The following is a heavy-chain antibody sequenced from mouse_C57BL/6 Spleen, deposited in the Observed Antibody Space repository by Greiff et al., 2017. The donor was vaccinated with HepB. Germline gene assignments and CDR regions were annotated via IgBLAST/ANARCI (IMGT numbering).Heavy chain of an antibody. V-gene: IGHV1-53*01. J-gene: IGHJ3*01. CDR3: ARGAYYGYDETWFAY. CDR1: GYTFTSYW. D-gene: IGHD2-9*01. CDR2: INPSNGGT. Sequence: QVQLQQPGTELVKPGASVKLSCKASGYTFTSYWMHWVKQRPGQGLEWIGNINPSNGGTNYNEKFKSKATLTVDKSSSTAYMQLSSLTSEDSAVYYCARGAYYGYDETWFAYWGQGTLVTVSA.